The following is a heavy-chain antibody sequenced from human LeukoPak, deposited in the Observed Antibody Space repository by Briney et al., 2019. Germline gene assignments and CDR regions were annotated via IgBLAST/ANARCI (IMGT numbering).Heavy chain of an antibody. V-gene: IGHV1-69*04. CDR2: IIPSIGIE. CDR3: ARAHRRGYSSGWYGARGY. Sequence: SVKVSCKASGGTFSSYALNWVRQAPGQGLEWMGRIIPSIGIENYAQKFQGRVSITADKSTSTAYMEVSSLRSEDTAVYYCARAHRRGYSSGWYGARGYWGQGTLVTVSS. CDR1: GGTFSSYA. J-gene: IGHJ4*02. D-gene: IGHD6-19*01.